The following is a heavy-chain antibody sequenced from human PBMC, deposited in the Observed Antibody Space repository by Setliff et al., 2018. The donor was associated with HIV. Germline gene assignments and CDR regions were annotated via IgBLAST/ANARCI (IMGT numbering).Heavy chain of an antibody. Sequence: GSLRLSCTASGFTFRNFCMSWVRQAPGKGLEWVANIKEDGSEKYYVDSVKGRFTISRDNSKSTLYLQMNSLRDGDTALYYCAREGGSERMPFFYYYMDVWGKGTTVTVSS. CDR3: AREGGSERMPFFYYYMDV. D-gene: IGHD3-10*01. J-gene: IGHJ6*03. CDR1: GFTFRNFC. CDR2: IKEDGSEK. V-gene: IGHV3-7*03.